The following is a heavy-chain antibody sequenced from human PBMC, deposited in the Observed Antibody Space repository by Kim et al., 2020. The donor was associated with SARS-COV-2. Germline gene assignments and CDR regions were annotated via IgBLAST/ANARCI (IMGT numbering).Heavy chain of an antibody. Sequence: GRFTLSRDNSKNTLYLQMNSLRAEDTAVYYCAKDREYWSGGSCYDRRFDYWGQGTLVTVSS. D-gene: IGHD2-15*01. V-gene: IGHV3-23*01. J-gene: IGHJ4*02. CDR3: AKDREYWSGGSCYDRRFDY.